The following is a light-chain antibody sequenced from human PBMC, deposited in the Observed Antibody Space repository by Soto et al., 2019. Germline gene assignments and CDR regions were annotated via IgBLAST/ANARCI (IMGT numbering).Light chain of an antibody. CDR2: AVS. J-gene: IGKJ2*01. CDR3: QQYGRSPYT. Sequence: EIVLTQSPCTLSLSPGERATLSCRASQSITSNYLAWYHQQPGQAPRLLVYAVSGRPNGIPDRFSGSGSGTDFTLTISRLEHEDFALYYCQQYGRSPYTFCQPTQLEIK. V-gene: IGKV3-20*01. CDR1: QSITSNY.